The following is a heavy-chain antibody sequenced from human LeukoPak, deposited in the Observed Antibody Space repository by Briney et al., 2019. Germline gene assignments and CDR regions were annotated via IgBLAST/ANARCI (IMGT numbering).Heavy chain of an antibody. CDR2: ISGGGGT. CDR3: ARVVDSTRAFHI. Sequence: GGSLRLSCAASGFTVSNNFMSWVRQAPGQGLEWVSLISGGGGTYYAASVKGRFTISRGNSENSLYLQMNSLRPEDTAAYYCARVVDSTRAFHIWGHGTLVTVSS. D-gene: IGHD2-21*01. V-gene: IGHV3-66*01. CDR1: GFTVSNNF. J-gene: IGHJ3*02.